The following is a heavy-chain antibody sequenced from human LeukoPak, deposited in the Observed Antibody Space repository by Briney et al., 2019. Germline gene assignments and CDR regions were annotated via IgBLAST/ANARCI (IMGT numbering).Heavy chain of an antibody. J-gene: IGHJ4*02. D-gene: IGHD1-7*01. CDR2: ISSSSSYI. Sequence: GGSLRLSCAASGFTFSRYSMNWVRQAPGKGLEWVSSISSSSSYIYYADSVKGRFTISRDNAKNSLYLQMNSLRAEDTAVYYCARANWNYDESDYWGQGILVTVSS. V-gene: IGHV3-21*01. CDR3: ARANWNYDESDY. CDR1: GFTFSRYS.